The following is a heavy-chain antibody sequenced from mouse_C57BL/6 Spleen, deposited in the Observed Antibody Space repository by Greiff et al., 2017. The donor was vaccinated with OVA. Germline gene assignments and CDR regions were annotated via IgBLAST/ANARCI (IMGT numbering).Heavy chain of an antibody. J-gene: IGHJ2*01. D-gene: IGHD4-1*01. CDR2: IDPSDSYT. CDR3: ATGTGRFDD. CDR1: GYTFTSYW. V-gene: IGHV1-50*01. Sequence: QVQLQQPGAELVKPGASVKLSCKASGYTFTSYWMQWVKQRPGQGLEWIGEIDPSDSYTHYNQKFKGKATLTVDTSSSTAYMQLSSLTSEDSAVYYCATGTGRFDDWGQGTTLTVSS.